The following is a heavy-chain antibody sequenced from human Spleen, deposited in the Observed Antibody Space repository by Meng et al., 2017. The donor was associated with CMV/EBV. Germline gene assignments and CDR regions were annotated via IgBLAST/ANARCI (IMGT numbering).Heavy chain of an antibody. CDR3: AREEPYILEWLPYSFDY. CDR1: GFAVSSNY. Sequence: SGFAVSSNYMSWVRQAPGKGLEWVSVIYSGGTTYYADSVKGRFTISRDNSKNTLYQQMNSLRAEDTAVYYCAREEPYILEWLPYSFDYWGQGTLVTVSS. J-gene: IGHJ4*02. D-gene: IGHD3-3*01. CDR2: IYSGGTT. V-gene: IGHV3-53*01.